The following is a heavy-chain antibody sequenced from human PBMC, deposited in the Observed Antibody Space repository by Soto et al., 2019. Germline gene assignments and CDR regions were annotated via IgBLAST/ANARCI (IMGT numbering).Heavy chain of an antibody. CDR3: AMVDVYVTPSPQDV. CDR1: GYTFTNSG. Sequence: ASVKVSCKASGYTFTNSGISWVRQAPGQGLEWMGWISTDNGNTNYAQHLQGRVSMTTDTSTSTAYMDLRSLRSDDTSIYYCAMVDVYVTPSPQDVWGQGTTVTVSS. CDR2: ISTDNGNT. J-gene: IGHJ6*02. D-gene: IGHD3-16*01. V-gene: IGHV1-18*01.